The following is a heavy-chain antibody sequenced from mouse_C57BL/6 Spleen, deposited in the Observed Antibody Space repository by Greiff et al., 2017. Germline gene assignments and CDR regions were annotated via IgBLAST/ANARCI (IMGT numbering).Heavy chain of an antibody. Sequence: QVQLTESGPELVKPGASVKISCKASGYAFSSSWMNWVKQRPGKGLEWIGRISPGDGDTNYNGKFKGKATLTADKSSSTAYMQLSSLTSEDSAVYFCARHYGSSYGAMDYWGQGTSVTVSS. CDR2: ISPGDGDT. D-gene: IGHD1-1*01. J-gene: IGHJ4*01. CDR3: ARHYGSSYGAMDY. CDR1: GYAFSSSW. V-gene: IGHV1-82*01.